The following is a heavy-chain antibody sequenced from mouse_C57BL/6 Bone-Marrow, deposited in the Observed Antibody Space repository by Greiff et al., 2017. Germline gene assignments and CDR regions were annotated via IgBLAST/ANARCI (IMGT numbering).Heavy chain of an antibody. Sequence: VQLQQSGAELARPGASVKLSCKASGYTFTSYGISWVKQRTGQGLEWIGEIYPRSGNTYYNEKFKGKATLTVDKSSSTAYMELNSLTSEDSAVYYCARSTVVATDFDVWGTGTTVTVSS. CDR2: IYPRSGNT. J-gene: IGHJ1*03. CDR1: GYTFTSYG. CDR3: ARSTVVATDFDV. D-gene: IGHD1-1*01. V-gene: IGHV1-81*01.